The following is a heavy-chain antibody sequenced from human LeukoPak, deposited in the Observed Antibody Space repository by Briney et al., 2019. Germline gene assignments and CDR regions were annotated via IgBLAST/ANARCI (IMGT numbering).Heavy chain of an antibody. D-gene: IGHD2-15*01. CDR2: FDPEDAEV. CDR1: GNTLTDLS. J-gene: IGHJ4*02. Sequence: GASVKVSCKVSGNTLTDLSIHWVRQAPGKGLDWMGGFDPEDAEVVYAEKFQDRVTMTEDPSTDTVYLELSSLRSEDTAVYYCAAEGQWSLVHYFNSWGQGTLVTVSS. CDR3: AAEGQWSLVHYFNS. V-gene: IGHV1-24*01.